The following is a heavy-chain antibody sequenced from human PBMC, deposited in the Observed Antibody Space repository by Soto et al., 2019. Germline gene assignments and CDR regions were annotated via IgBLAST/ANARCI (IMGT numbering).Heavy chain of an antibody. Sequence: EVQLLESGGGLVQPGGSLRLSCAASGFTFSNYAMSWVRQAPGKGLEWVSTVSGTGGSTFFADTVKGRFTISRDNSEDTVYLQMNSLGADDTAVYYCAKGTYSSSWSDKGMDVWGQGTTVTVSS. J-gene: IGHJ6*02. D-gene: IGHD6-13*01. CDR2: VSGTGGST. V-gene: IGHV3-23*01. CDR1: GFTFSNYA. CDR3: AKGTYSSSWSDKGMDV.